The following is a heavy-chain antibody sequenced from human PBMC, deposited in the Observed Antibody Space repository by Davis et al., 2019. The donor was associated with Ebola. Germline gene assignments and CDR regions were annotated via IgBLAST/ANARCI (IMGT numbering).Heavy chain of an antibody. CDR2: IYYSGST. Sequence: MPSETLSLTCTVSGGSISSDYWNWIRQPPGKGLEWIGYIYYSGSTTYNPSLKSRVTMSVDTSKNQVSLKLSSVTAADTAVYYCAKYGLYCSSSTCSNWFDPWGQGTLVTVSS. D-gene: IGHD2-2*01. CDR1: GGSISSDY. CDR3: AKYGLYCSSSTCSNWFDP. J-gene: IGHJ5*02. V-gene: IGHV4-59*08.